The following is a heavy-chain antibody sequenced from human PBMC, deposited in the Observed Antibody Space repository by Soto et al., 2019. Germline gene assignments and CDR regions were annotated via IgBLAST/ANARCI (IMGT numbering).Heavy chain of an antibody. CDR2: IYYSGST. CDR3: ARYTSLKYSSGWYYFDY. D-gene: IGHD6-19*01. J-gene: IGHJ4*02. Sequence: SETLSLTCTVSGGSITSYYWSWIRQPPGKGLEWIGYIYYSGSTNYNPSLKSRVTISIDTSKNQFSLKLSSVTAADTAIYYCARYTSLKYSSGWYYFDYWGQGTLVTVSS. V-gene: IGHV4-59*08. CDR1: GGSITSYY.